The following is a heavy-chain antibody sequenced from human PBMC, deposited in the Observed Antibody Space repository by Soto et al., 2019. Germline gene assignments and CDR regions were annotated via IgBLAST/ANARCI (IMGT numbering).Heavy chain of an antibody. D-gene: IGHD3-3*01. CDR2: IWYDGSVK. V-gene: IGHV3-33*01. J-gene: IGHJ4*02. Sequence: QVQLVGSGGGVVQPGRSLRLSCAASGFNFRSYGMHWLRQAPGKGLEWVAVIWYDGSVKYYADSVKGRFTISRDNSKNTLYLQMNSLRAEDTAVYYCARGVSAGDGHTDFFDYWGQGNLVIVSS. CDR3: ARGVSAGDGHTDFFDY. CDR1: GFNFRSYG.